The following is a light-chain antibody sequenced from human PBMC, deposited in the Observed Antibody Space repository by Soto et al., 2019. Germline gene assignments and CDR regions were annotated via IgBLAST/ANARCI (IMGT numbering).Light chain of an antibody. Sequence: IVLTQSPGTLSLSPGERVTLSCRASQSVTTRLAWYQHKPGQAPTLLMSGASNRASGVPVRFSGSGSGTEFTLTISSLQSEDFAVYYCQQYNNWPLTFGGGTKV. J-gene: IGKJ4*01. CDR3: QQYNNWPLT. V-gene: IGKV3D-15*01. CDR1: QSVTTR. CDR2: GAS.